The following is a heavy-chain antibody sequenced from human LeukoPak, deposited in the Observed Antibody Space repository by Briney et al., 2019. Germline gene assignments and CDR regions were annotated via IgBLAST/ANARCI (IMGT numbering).Heavy chain of an antibody. CDR1: GFTFSTSW. V-gene: IGHV3-7*01. D-gene: IGHD1-26*01. CDR2: IKEDGSEK. CDR3: ARDREGATGTKDY. Sequence: GGSLRLSCAASGFTFSTSWMSWVRQAPGKGLEWVANIKEDGSEKYYVESVKGRFTISRDNGKNSLYLQMSSLRADDTAVYYCARDREGATGTKDYWGQGTLVTVSS. J-gene: IGHJ4*02.